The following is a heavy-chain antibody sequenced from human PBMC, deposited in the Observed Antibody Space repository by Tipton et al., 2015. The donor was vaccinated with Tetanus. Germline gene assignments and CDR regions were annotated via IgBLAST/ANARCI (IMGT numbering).Heavy chain of an antibody. D-gene: IGHD2-15*01. CDR2: ISSSSYI. CDR3: ARGGYCSGGSCYGFDP. CDR1: GFTFGSYS. Sequence: SLRLSCAASGFTFGSYSMNWVRQAPGKGLEWVSSISSSSYIYYADSVKGRFTISRDNAKNSLYLQMNSLRAEDTAVYYCARGGYCSGGSCYGFDPWGQGTLVTVSS. V-gene: IGHV3-21*01. J-gene: IGHJ5*02.